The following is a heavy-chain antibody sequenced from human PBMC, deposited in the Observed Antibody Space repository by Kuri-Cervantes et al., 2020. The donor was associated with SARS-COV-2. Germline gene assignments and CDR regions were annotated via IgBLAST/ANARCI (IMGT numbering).Heavy chain of an antibody. CDR1: GFTFSSYW. D-gene: IGHD2-2*01. CDR2: IRPSGGSK. J-gene: IGHJ5*02. Sequence: GESLKISCAASGFTFSSYWMHWVRQAPGKGLEWVSSIRPSGGSKFYADSVKGRFTISRDDAKSSVYLQMNSLRVEDTAVYYCARWDIVVAPTAHLNPGFDPWGQGTLVTVSS. V-gene: IGHV3-21*06. CDR3: ARWDIVVAPTAHLNPGFDP.